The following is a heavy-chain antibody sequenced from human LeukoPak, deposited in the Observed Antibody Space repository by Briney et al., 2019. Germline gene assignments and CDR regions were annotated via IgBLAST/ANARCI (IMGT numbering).Heavy chain of an antibody. Sequence: SETLSLTCTVSGGSIINSYWSWIRQPAGKGLGWIGRIYTSGSTNYNPSLKSRVTMSVDTSKNQFSLKLSSVTAADTAVYYCARERPGIAAGSWAYYYYMDVWGKGTTVTVSS. CDR3: ARERPGIAAGSWAYYYYMDV. CDR1: GGSIINSY. V-gene: IGHV4-4*07. D-gene: IGHD6-13*01. J-gene: IGHJ6*03. CDR2: IYTSGST.